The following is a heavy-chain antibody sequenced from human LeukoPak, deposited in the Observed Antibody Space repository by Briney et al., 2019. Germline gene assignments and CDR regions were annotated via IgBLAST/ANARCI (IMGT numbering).Heavy chain of an antibody. D-gene: IGHD3-22*01. CDR2: IRQDGGEI. CDR3: ATPLDYYDRSDSHQGGD. V-gene: IGHV3-7*03. Sequence: GGSLRLSCAASGFTFSNYWMHWVRQAPGKGLEWVANIRQDGGEIYYVGSVKGRFSISRDNAKNSVYLQMNSLRAEDTAVYYCATPLDYYDRSDSHQGGDWGQGTLVTVSS. CDR1: GFTFSNYW. J-gene: IGHJ4*02.